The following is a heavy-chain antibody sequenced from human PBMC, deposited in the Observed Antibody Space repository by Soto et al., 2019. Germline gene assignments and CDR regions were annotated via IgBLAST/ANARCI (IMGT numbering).Heavy chain of an antibody. D-gene: IGHD1-26*01. J-gene: IGHJ3*02. CDR2: ISSSSYI. Sequence: GGSLRLSCAASGFTFSSYSMNWVRQAPGKGLEWVSSISSSSYIYYADSVKGRFTISRDNAKNSLYLQMNSLRAEDTAVYYCARGRVGAGSNPQFDIWGQGTMVTVSS. CDR3: ARGRVGAGSNPQFDI. CDR1: GFTFSSYS. V-gene: IGHV3-21*01.